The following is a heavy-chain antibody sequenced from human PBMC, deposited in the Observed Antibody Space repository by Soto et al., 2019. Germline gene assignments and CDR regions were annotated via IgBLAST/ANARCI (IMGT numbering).Heavy chain of an antibody. CDR3: ARDRHIVVVTAIETNYYYYGMDV. D-gene: IGHD2-21*02. CDR2: INPSGGST. V-gene: IGHV1-46*01. Sequence: ASVKVSCKASGYTFTSYYMHWVRQAPGRGLEWMGIINPSGGSTSYAQKFQGRVTMTRDTSTSTVYMELSSLRSEDTAVYYCARDRHIVVVTAIETNYYYYGMDVWGQGTTVTVSS. CDR1: GYTFTSYY. J-gene: IGHJ6*02.